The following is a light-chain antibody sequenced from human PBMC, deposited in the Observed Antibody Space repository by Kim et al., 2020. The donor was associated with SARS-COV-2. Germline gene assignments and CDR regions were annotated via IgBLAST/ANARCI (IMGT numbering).Light chain of an antibody. CDR1: QGISNS. J-gene: IGKJ1*01. CDR2: DAS. V-gene: IGKV1-27*01. Sequence: AAVGDRVTITCRASQGISNSLAWYQQKPGKGPKVLIYDASNLQSGVPSRFSGSGSGTDFTLTISSLQPEDVATYYCQKYNSAPWTLGQGTKVDIK. CDR3: QKYNSAPWT.